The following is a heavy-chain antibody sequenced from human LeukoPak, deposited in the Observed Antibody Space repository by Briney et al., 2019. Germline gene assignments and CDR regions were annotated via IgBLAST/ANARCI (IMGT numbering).Heavy chain of an antibody. CDR2: IKNAGTDT. CDR1: GFTFINYY. V-gene: IGHV3-74*01. Sequence: GGSLRLSCVGSGFTFINYYRYWVLQAPGKGLVWNSRIKNAGTDTIYADSVKGRFTVSRDNAKNTVYLQMNSLRAEDTAVYYCAREGYGHNMDVWGEGTTVTVSS. D-gene: IGHD3-10*01. J-gene: IGHJ6*03. CDR3: AREGYGHNMDV.